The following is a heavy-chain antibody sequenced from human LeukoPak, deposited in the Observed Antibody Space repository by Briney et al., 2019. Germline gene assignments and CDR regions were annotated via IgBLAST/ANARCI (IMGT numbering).Heavy chain of an antibody. CDR2: IYYSGSN. CDR1: GGSISSYY. J-gene: IGHJ6*03. D-gene: IGHD2-21*02. V-gene: IGHV4-59*01. Sequence: PSETLSLTCTVSGGSISSYYWSWIRQAPGKGLEWIGYIYYSGSNNYNAALKRGVTISVGKSKKQFSLKLSSVTAADTAVYYCAKAPSAYCGGDCFSAYMDVLGKGTTVTVSS. CDR3: AKAPSAYCGGDCFSAYMDV.